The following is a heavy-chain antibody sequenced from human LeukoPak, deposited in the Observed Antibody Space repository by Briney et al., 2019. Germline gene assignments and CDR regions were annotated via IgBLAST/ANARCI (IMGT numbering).Heavy chain of an antibody. CDR2: INAGNGNT. CDR3: ARESGLLYYFDY. Sequence: ASVKVSCKASGYTFTSYAMHWVRQAPGQRLEWMGWINAGNGNTKYSQKFQGRVTITRDTSASTAYMELSCLRSEDTAVYYCARESGLLYYFDYWGQGTLVTVSS. J-gene: IGHJ4*02. D-gene: IGHD1-26*01. CDR1: GYTFTSYA. V-gene: IGHV1-3*01.